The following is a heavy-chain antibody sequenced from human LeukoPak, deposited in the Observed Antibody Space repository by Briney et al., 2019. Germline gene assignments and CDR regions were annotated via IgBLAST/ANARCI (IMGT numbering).Heavy chain of an antibody. Sequence: SETLSLTCAVYGGSFSGYYWSWIRQPPGKGLEWIGEINHSGSTNYNPSLKSRVTISVDTSKNQFSLQLNSVTPEDTAMYYCARVGKRMAAAGDYYFYMDVWGKGTTVTISS. V-gene: IGHV4-34*01. CDR2: INHSGST. J-gene: IGHJ6*03. CDR3: ARVGKRMAAAGDYYFYMDV. CDR1: GGSFSGYY. D-gene: IGHD6-13*01.